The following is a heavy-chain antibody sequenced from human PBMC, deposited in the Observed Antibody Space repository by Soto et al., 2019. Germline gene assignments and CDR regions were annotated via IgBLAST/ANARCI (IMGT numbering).Heavy chain of an antibody. J-gene: IGHJ4*02. Sequence: GGSLRLSCAPAGFTFSSYGMHWVRQAPSKGLEWVAVISYDGSNKYYADSVKGRFTISRDNSKNTLYLQMNSLRAEDTAVYYCARSPYSVSYLAYFDYWGQGTLGNVSS. D-gene: IGHD1-26*01. CDR2: ISYDGSNK. CDR1: GFTFSSYG. CDR3: ARSPYSVSYLAYFDY. V-gene: IGHV3-30*03.